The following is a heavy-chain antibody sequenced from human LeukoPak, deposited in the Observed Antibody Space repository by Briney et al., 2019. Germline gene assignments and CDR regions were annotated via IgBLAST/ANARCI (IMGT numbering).Heavy chain of an antibody. Sequence: GLEWVXXISYDGSNKYYADSVKGRFTISRDNSKNTLYLQMNSLRAEDTAVYYCARARYDSSGYYLDYWGQGTLVTVSS. D-gene: IGHD3-22*01. CDR2: ISYDGSNK. J-gene: IGHJ4*02. V-gene: IGHV3-30-3*01. CDR3: ARARYDSSGYYLDY.